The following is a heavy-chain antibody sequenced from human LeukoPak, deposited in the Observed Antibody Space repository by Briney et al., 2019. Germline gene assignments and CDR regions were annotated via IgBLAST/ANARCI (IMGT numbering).Heavy chain of an antibody. J-gene: IGHJ5*02. CDR3: ARHGGIHPTIANWFDP. D-gene: IGHD5-18*01. V-gene: IGHV4-39*01. Sequence: SETLSLTCTVSGGSISSSSYYWGWIRQPPGKGLEWIGSIYYSGSTYYNPSLKSRVTISVDTSKNQFSLKLSSVTAADTAVYYCARHGGIHPTIANWFDPWGQGTLVTVSS. CDR2: IYYSGST. CDR1: GGSISSSSYY.